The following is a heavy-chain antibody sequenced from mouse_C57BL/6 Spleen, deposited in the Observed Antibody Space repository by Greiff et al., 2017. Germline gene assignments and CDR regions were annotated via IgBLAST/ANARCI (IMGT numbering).Heavy chain of an antibody. Sequence: VMLVESGGGLVQPGGSLKLSCAASGFTFSDYYMYWVRQTPEKRLEWVAYISNGGGSTYYPDTVKGRFTISRDNAKNTLYLQMSRLKSEDTAMYYCARPGSSLNWYCDVWGTGTTVTVSS. CDR2: ISNGGGST. CDR3: ARPGSSLNWYCDV. D-gene: IGHD1-1*01. V-gene: IGHV5-12*01. J-gene: IGHJ1*03. CDR1: GFTFSDYY.